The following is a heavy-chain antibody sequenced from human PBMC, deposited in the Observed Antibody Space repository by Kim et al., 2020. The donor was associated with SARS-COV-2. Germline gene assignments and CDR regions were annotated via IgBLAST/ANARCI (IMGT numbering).Heavy chain of an antibody. CDR1: GFTFSSYS. D-gene: IGHD6-19*01. CDR3: ARVLTSGWSYFDY. CDR2: ISSSSSYI. Sequence: GGSLRLSCAASGFTFSSYSMNWVRQAPGKGLEWISSISSSSSYIYYADSVKGRFTISRDNARASLYLQMNSLRAENTAVYYCARVLTSGWSYFDYWAQGT. J-gene: IGHJ4*02. V-gene: IGHV3-21*04.